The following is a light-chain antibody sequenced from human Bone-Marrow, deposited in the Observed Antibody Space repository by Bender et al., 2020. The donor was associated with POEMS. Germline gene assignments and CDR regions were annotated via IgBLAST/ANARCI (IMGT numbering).Light chain of an antibody. J-gene: IGLJ2*01. Sequence: SYKLTQPPSVSVSPGQTAGITCSGDKLENKYISWYHQKAGQSPVLVIYQDRKRPSGVPERFSGSNSANTATLTIRGAQATDEGDYYCQAWDTISYVTFGGGTKLTVL. V-gene: IGLV3-1*01. CDR1: KLENKY. CDR3: QAWDTISYVT. CDR2: QDR.